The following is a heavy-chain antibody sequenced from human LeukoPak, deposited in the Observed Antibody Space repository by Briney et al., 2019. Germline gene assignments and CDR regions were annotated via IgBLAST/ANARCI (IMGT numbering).Heavy chain of an antibody. CDR1: GYTFTNYA. J-gene: IGHJ2*01. CDR2: MNPNSGNT. CDR3: ARGIYSYGSRYFDL. Sequence: GASVMVSCKGSGYTFTNYAISWVRQAPGQGLEWMGWMNPNSGNTGYAQKFQGRVTMTRNTSISTAYMELSSLRSEDTAVYYCARGIYSYGSRYFDLWGRGTLVTVSS. D-gene: IGHD5-18*01. V-gene: IGHV1-8*01.